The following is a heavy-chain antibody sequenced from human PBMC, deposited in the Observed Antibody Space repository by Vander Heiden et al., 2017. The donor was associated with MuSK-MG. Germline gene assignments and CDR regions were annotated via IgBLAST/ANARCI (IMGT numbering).Heavy chain of an antibody. CDR3: AREWGTTPSFYYYYGMDV. CDR2: ISSSSSTI. D-gene: IGHD7-27*01. J-gene: IGHJ6*02. CDR1: GFTFSSYS. V-gene: IGHV3-48*04. Sequence: EVQLVESGGGLVQPGGSLRLSCAASGFTFSSYSMNWVRQAPGKGLEWVSYISSSSSTIYYADSVKGRFTISRDNAKNSLYLQMNSLRAEDTAVYYCAREWGTTPSFYYYYGMDVWGQGTTVTVSS.